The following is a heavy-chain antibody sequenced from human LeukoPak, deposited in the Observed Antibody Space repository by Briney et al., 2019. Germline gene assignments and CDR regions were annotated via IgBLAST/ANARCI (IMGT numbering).Heavy chain of an antibody. J-gene: IGHJ4*02. CDR3: ARCRDGYNFDY. CDR1: GFTFSSYE. CDR2: IYTDDNT. D-gene: IGHD5-24*01. Sequence: GGSLRLSCAASGFTFSSYEMNWVRQAPGKGLEWVSVIYTDDNTYYADSVKGRFTISRDNSKNTVYLQMNSLRADDTAVYYCARCRDGYNFDYWGRGTLVTVSS. V-gene: IGHV3-53*01.